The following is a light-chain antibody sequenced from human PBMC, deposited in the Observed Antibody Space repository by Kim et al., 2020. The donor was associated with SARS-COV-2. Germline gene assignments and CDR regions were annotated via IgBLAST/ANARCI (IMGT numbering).Light chain of an antibody. CDR3: QASDSSYVV. Sequence: SPGHAASRTGGGDKCGAKDACWYQQKPGQSPVLVIYQDSKRPAGIPGRFSGSNSGKTATLTISGTQAMDEADYYCQASDSSYVVFGGGTQLTVL. CDR2: QDS. V-gene: IGLV3-1*01. CDR1: KCGAKD. J-gene: IGLJ2*01.